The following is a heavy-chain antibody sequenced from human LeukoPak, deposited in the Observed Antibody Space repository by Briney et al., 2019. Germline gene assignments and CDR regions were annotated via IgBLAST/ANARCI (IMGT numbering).Heavy chain of an antibody. CDR2: ISSSGSTI. CDR3: ASQYYDILTGYYHSFDC. J-gene: IGHJ4*02. V-gene: IGHV3-48*03. CDR1: GFTFSSYE. D-gene: IGHD3-9*01. Sequence: PGGSLRLSCAASGFTFSSYEMSWVRQAPGKGLEWVSYISSSGSTIYYADSVKGRFTISRDNAKNSLYLQMNSLRAEDTAVYYCASQYYDILTGYYHSFDCWGQGTLITVSS.